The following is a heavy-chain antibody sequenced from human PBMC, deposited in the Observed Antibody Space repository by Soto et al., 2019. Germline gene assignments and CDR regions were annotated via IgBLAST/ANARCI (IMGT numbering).Heavy chain of an antibody. D-gene: IGHD1-1*01. Sequence: PGVSLRLSWAASGFTFGNVWMSWVRQAPGKGLEWVASIQKDGAEKHYGDSVKGRFIISRDNAQSSHYLQMNSLRAEDTAVYYCMSRHRGTPWDHWGLGALVTVSS. CDR3: MSRHRGTPWDH. CDR1: GFTFGNVW. V-gene: IGHV3-7*01. CDR2: IQKDGAEK. J-gene: IGHJ4*01.